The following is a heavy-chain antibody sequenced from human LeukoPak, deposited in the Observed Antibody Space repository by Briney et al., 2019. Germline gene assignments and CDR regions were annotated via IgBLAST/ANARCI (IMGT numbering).Heavy chain of an antibody. D-gene: IGHD2-2*01. J-gene: IGHJ3*02. CDR1: GGSISSSSYY. CDR3: ATRATGVVPAASGSGDDAVDI. V-gene: IGHV4-39*01. CDR2: IYYSGST. Sequence: SETLSLTCTVSGGSISSSSYYWSRIRQPPGKGLEWIGSIYYSGSTNYNPSRKSRVTISVDTSKNQFSLKLSSVTAADTAVYYCATRATGVVPAASGSGDDAVDIWGQETMVTVSS.